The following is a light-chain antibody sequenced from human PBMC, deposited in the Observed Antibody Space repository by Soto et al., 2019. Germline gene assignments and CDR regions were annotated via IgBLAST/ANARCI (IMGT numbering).Light chain of an antibody. CDR2: TSS. Sequence: AVQVTQTPSSLSASVGDTVTITCRASEDIRFDVAWYQQKSGRAPRLLIYTSSHVQSGVPSRFSGSASGTEFRLTISGLRPDDFAVYYCLQDHSYPWTFGQGTK. J-gene: IGKJ1*01. CDR3: LQDHSYPWT. V-gene: IGKV1-6*01. CDR1: EDIRFD.